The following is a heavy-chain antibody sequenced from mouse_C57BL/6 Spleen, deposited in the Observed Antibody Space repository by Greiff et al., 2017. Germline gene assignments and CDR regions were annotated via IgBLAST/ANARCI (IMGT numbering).Heavy chain of an antibody. CDR1: GYTFTDYY. V-gene: IGHV1-19*01. J-gene: IGHJ1*03. D-gene: IGHD1-1*01. CDR2: INPYNGGT. CDR3: ARGYYVSPWYFDV. Sequence: VQLQQSGPVLVKTGASVKMSCKASGYTFTDYYMNWVKQSHGKSLEWIGVINPYNGGTSYNQKFKGKATLTVAKSSSTAYMALNSLTSEDSAVYYCARGYYVSPWYFDVWGTVTTVTVSS.